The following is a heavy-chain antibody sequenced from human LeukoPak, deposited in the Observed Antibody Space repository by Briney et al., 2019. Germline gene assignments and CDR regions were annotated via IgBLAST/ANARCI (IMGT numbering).Heavy chain of an antibody. CDR3: ARHRPGYSYGVFDY. D-gene: IGHD5-18*01. Sequence: NPSETLSLTCTVSGGSISSYYWNWLRQSPGKGLEWIGYIYHSGSTNYNPSLKSRVTISLGTSKNQFSLKLSSVTAAGTAVYYCARHRPGYSYGVFDYWGQGTLVTVSS. V-gene: IGHV4-59*08. CDR1: GGSISSYY. CDR2: IYHSGST. J-gene: IGHJ4*02.